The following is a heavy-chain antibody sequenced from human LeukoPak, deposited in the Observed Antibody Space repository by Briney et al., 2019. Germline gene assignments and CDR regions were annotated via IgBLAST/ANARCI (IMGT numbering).Heavy chain of an antibody. V-gene: IGHV1-18*01. CDR2: ISAYNGNT. D-gene: IGHD3-22*01. Sequence: GASVKVSCKASGYTFTSYGISWVRQAPGQGLEWMGWISAYNGNTNYALKLQGRVTMTTDTSTSTAYMELRSLRSDDTAAYYCARGYYYDSSGYYQYWGQGTLVTVSS. CDR1: GYTFTSYG. CDR3: ARGYYYDSSGYYQY. J-gene: IGHJ4*02.